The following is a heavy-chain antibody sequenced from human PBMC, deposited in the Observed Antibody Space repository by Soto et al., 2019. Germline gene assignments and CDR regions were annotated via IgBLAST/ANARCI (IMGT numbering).Heavy chain of an antibody. J-gene: IGHJ6*02. CDR2: IYYSGST. Sequence: QVQLQESGPGLVKPSETLSLTCTVSGGSVSSGSYYWSWIRQPPGKGLEWIGYIYYSGSTNYNPSLKSRVTISVDTYKNQFSLKLSSVTAADTAVYYCASVTRTCISTSCYRYYYGMDVWGQGTTVTVSS. V-gene: IGHV4-61*01. CDR1: GGSVSSGSYY. D-gene: IGHD2-2*02. CDR3: ASVTRTCISTSCYRYYYGMDV.